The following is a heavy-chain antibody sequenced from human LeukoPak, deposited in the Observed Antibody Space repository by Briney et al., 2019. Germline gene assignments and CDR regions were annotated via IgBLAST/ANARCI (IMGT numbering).Heavy chain of an antibody. CDR1: GGSFSGYY. Sequence: KPSETLSLTCAVYGGSFSGYYWSWIRQHPGKGLEWIGYIYYSGSTYYNPSLKSRVTISVDTSKNQFSLKLSSVTAADTAVYYCASHSKEYGSVYYYGMDVWGQGTTVTVSS. CDR2: IYYSGST. D-gene: IGHD2-2*01. V-gene: IGHV4-31*11. CDR3: ASHSKEYGSVYYYGMDV. J-gene: IGHJ6*02.